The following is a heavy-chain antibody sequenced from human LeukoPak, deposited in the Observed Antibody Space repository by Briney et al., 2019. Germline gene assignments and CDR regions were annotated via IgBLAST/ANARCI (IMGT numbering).Heavy chain of an antibody. Sequence: SETLSLTCTVSGGSISSDHWTWIRQPPGKGLEWIGYIYYSGSTNYNPSLKSRVTISLDTSKNQFSPKLSSVTAADTAVYYCARWESLRGSRIFDIWGQGTMVTVSS. V-gene: IGHV4-59*01. J-gene: IGHJ3*02. D-gene: IGHD4-23*01. CDR2: IYYSGST. CDR1: GGSISSDH. CDR3: ARWESLRGSRIFDI.